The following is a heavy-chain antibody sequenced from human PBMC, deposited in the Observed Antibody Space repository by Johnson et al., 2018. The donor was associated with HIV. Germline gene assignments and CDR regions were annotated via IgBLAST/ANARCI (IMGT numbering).Heavy chain of an antibody. J-gene: IGHJ3*02. CDR2: ILSVGDV. Sequence: VQLVESGGGLVQPGGSLRLSCAASGITVGTNYMSWVRQAPGKGLAWVSVILSVGDVYYADSVKGRFTISRDNSNNTLYLQMNSLRADDTAVYYCAQENFEWELGAFDIWGQGTMVTVSS. CDR3: AQENFEWELGAFDI. V-gene: IGHV3-66*01. D-gene: IGHD1-26*01. CDR1: GITVGTNY.